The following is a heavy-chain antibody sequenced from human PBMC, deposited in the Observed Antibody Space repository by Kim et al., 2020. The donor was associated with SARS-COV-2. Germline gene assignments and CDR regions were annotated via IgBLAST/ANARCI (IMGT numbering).Heavy chain of an antibody. V-gene: IGHV4-39*01. CDR2: IYYSGST. D-gene: IGHD5-12*01. CDR1: GGSISSSSYY. Sequence: SETLSLTCTVSGGSISSSSYYWGWIRQPPGKGLEWIGSIYYSGSTYYNPSLKSRVTISVDTSKNQFSLKLSSVTAADTAVYYCARLLRSEMATMAPDYWGQGTLVTVSS. J-gene: IGHJ4*02. CDR3: ARLLRSEMATMAPDY.